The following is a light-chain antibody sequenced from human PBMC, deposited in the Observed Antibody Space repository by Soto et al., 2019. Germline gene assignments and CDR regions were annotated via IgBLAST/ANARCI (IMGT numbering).Light chain of an antibody. Sequence: EIFVTHSPSALSVSPGERSTLSCRASQSLVTNLAWCQQRPGQAPRLLFYAASYRATGVPARFSGSGSGTELPLTISSMQSADFAVYYCKKYNKWQLNFGGGTKVDIK. CDR2: AAS. J-gene: IGKJ4*01. CDR3: KKYNKWQLN. V-gene: IGKV3-15*01. CDR1: QSLVTN.